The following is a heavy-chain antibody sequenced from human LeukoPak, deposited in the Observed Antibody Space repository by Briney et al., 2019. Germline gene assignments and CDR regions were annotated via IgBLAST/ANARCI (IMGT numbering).Heavy chain of an antibody. CDR1: GFTFSNYG. V-gene: IGHV3-33*01. Sequence: PGGSLRLSCAASGFTFSNYGMHWVRQAPGKGLEWVADIWYDGTNKYYADSVKGRFTISRDNSKNTLYLQMNSLRAEDTAVYYCARGPHPIILTGPADFWGQGTLVTVSS. CDR3: ARGPHPIILTGPADF. CDR2: IWYDGTNK. D-gene: IGHD3-9*01. J-gene: IGHJ4*02.